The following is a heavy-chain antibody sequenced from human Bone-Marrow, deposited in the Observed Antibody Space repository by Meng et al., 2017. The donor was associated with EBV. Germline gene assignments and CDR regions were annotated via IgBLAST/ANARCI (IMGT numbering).Heavy chain of an antibody. V-gene: IGHV3-21*01. Sequence: EVQLVESGGGLVKPGGSLRLSCAGSGLPFSSYSMNWVRQAPGKGLEWVSSISSSSSYIYYADSVKGRFTISRDNAKNSLYLQMNSLRAEDTAVYYCARDGLFATYDFWSGYARYYFDYWGQGTLVTVAS. CDR2: ISSSSSYI. D-gene: IGHD3-3*01. CDR1: GLPFSSYS. J-gene: IGHJ4*02. CDR3: ARDGLFATYDFWSGYARYYFDY.